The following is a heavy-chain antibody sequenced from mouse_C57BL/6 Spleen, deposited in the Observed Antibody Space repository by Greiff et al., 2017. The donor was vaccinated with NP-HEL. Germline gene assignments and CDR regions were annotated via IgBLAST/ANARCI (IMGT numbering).Heavy chain of an antibody. V-gene: IGHV3-6*01. Sequence: DVKLQESGPGLVKPSQSLSLTCSVTGYSITSGYYWNWIRQFPGNKLEWMGYISYDGSNNYNPSLKNRISITRDPSKNQFFLKLNSVTTEDTATYYCARGGFITTVVPYYFDYWGQGTTLTVSS. D-gene: IGHD1-1*01. CDR1: GYSITSGYY. J-gene: IGHJ2*01. CDR2: ISYDGSN. CDR3: ARGGFITTVVPYYFDY.